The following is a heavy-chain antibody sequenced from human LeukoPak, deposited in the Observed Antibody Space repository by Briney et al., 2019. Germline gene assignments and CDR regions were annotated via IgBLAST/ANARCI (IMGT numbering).Heavy chain of an antibody. CDR3: ARDGGPGGLWSGYSKGFDY. J-gene: IGHJ4*02. D-gene: IGHD3-3*01. CDR2: IIPIFGTA. CDR1: GGTFSSYA. V-gene: IGHV1-69*05. Sequence: GSSVKVSCKASGGTFSSYAISWVRQAPGQGLEWMGGIIPIFGTANYAQKFQGRVTITTDESTSTAYMELSSLRSEDTAVYYCARDGGPGGLWSGYSKGFDYWGQGTLVTVSS.